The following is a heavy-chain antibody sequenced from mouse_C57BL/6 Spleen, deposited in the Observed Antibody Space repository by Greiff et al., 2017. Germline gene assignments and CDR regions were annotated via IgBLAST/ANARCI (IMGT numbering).Heavy chain of an antibody. CDR1: GFTFSSYG. CDR2: ISSGGSYT. J-gene: IGHJ4*01. CDR3: ARWNYGSSYAMDY. Sequence: EVQRVESGGDLVKPGGSLKLSCAASGFTFSSYGMSWVRQTPDKRLEWVATISSGGSYTYYPDSVKERFTISRDNAKNTLYLQMSSLKSEDTAMYYCARWNYGSSYAMDYWGQGTSVTVSS. D-gene: IGHD1-1*01. V-gene: IGHV5-6*01.